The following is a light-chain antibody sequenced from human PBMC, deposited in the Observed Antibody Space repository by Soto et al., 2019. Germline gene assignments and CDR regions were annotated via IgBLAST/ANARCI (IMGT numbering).Light chain of an antibody. CDR3: QQYDSFSVWT. V-gene: IGKV1-5*01. CDR1: QTISSW. CDR2: DAS. J-gene: IGKJ1*01. Sequence: DIQMTHSPSTLSGSVGDRVTITCRASQTISSWLAWYQQKPGKAPRLLIFDASSLMSGVPSRFSGSGSGTDFTLTINSLQPDDSATYYCQQYDSFSVWTFGQGTKVDIK.